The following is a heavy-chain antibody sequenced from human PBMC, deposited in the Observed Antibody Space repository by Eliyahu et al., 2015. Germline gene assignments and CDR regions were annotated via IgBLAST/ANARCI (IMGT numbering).Heavy chain of an antibody. CDR2: IKEDGSGK. J-gene: IGHJ3*02. D-gene: IGHD3-22*01. CDR1: GFXXSXXX. CDR3: ARGDYSDSSGHYIDAFDI. Sequence: EVQLVESGGGLVQPGGSLRLSCGASGFXXSXXXRSWVRQAPGKGVEWVGNIKEDGSGKYYLDSVKGRFSISRDNAKNSLYLQMNSLRAEDTAVYYCARGDYSDSSGHYIDAFDIWGQGTVVTVSS. V-gene: IGHV3-7*03.